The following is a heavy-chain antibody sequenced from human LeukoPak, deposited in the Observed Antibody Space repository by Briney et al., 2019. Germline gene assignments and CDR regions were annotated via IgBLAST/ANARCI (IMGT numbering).Heavy chain of an antibody. Sequence: RSSETLSLTCTVSGGSISSYYWSWIRQPPGKGLEWIGYIYYSGSTNYNPSLKSRVTISVDTSKNQFSLKLSSVTAADTAVYYCARGQQWLAIHFDYWGQGTLVTVSS. CDR3: ARGQQWLAIHFDY. D-gene: IGHD6-19*01. CDR2: IYYSGST. V-gene: IGHV4-59*01. CDR1: GGSISSYY. J-gene: IGHJ4*02.